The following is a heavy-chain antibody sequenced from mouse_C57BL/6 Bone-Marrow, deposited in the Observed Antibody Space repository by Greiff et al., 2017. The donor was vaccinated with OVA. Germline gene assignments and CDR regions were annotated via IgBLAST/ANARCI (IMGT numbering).Heavy chain of an antibody. J-gene: IGHJ2*01. V-gene: IGHV1-69*01. D-gene: IGHD3-1*01. CDR3: ARESGHYFDY. CDR1: GYTFTSYW. CDR2: IDPSDSYT. Sequence: QVHVKQPGAELVMPGASVKLSCKASGYTFTSYWMHWVKQRPGQGLEWIGEIDPSDSYTNYNQKFKGKSTLTVDKSSSTAYMQLSSLTSEDSAVYYCARESGHYFDYWGQGTTLTVSS.